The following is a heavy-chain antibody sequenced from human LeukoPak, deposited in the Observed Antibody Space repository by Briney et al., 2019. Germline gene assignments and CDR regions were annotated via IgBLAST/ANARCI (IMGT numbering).Heavy chain of an antibody. CDR2: INPNSGGT. V-gene: IGHV1-2*02. D-gene: IGHD6-6*01. CDR3: ARDLSRSIAARPILWYFDL. Sequence: ASVKVSCKASGYTFTGYYMHWVRQAPGQGLEWMGWINPNSGGTNYAQKFQGRVTMTRDTSISTAYMELSRLRSDDTAVYYCARDLSRSIAARPILWYFDLWGRGTLVTVSS. CDR1: GYTFTGYY. J-gene: IGHJ2*01.